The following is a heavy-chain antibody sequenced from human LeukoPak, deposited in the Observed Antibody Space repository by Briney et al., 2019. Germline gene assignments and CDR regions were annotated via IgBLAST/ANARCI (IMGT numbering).Heavy chain of an antibody. Sequence: GGSLRLSCAASGFTFSSYWMHWVRQAPGKGLVWVSRINSDGSSTSYADSVKGRFTISRDNAKNTLYLQMNSLRAEDTAVYYCAREYSSSWPLFDYWGQGTLVTVSS. CDR1: GFTFSSYW. V-gene: IGHV3-74*01. J-gene: IGHJ4*02. D-gene: IGHD6-13*01. CDR2: INSDGSST. CDR3: AREYSSSWPLFDY.